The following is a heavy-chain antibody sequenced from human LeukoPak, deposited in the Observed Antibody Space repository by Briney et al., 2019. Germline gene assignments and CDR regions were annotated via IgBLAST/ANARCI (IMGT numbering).Heavy chain of an antibody. J-gene: IGHJ4*02. CDR1: GYTFTGYY. Sequence: ASVKISCKASGYTFTGYYMHWVRQAPGQGLEWMGWINPNNGGTNYAQKFQGRVTMTRDTSISTAYMELSRLRSDDMAVYYCARDREDILTGYDYWGQGTLVTVSS. V-gene: IGHV1-2*02. CDR3: ARDREDILTGYDY. D-gene: IGHD3-9*01. CDR2: INPNNGGT.